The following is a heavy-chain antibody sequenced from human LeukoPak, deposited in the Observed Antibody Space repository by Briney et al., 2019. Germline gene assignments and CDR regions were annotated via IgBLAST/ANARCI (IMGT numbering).Heavy chain of an antibody. J-gene: IGHJ4*02. CDR1: GFTFRSHW. V-gene: IGHV3-74*01. Sequence: GSLRLSCAASGFTFRSHWMHWVRQAPGKGLVWVSRINGDGSITTYADSVKGRFTISRDNAKNTLYLQMNSLRAEDTAVYYCAKERPEEYYGSGSYFDYWGQGTLVTVSS. D-gene: IGHD3-10*01. CDR3: AKERPEEYYGSGSYFDY. CDR2: INGDGSIT.